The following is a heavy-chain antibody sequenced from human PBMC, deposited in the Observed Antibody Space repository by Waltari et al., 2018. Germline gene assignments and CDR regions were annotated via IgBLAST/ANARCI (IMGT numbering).Heavy chain of an antibody. CDR3: ATGASSWYPGTYNWFDP. CDR1: GYTLTELS. V-gene: IGHV1-24*01. J-gene: IGHJ5*02. CDR2: FDPEDGET. D-gene: IGHD6-13*01. Sequence: QVQLVQSGAEVKKPGASLKVSCKVSGYTLTELSMHWVRQAPGKGLEWMGGFDPEDGETIDAQKFQGRVTMTEDTSTDTAYMELSSLRSEDTAVYYCATGASSWYPGTYNWFDPWGQGTLVTVSS.